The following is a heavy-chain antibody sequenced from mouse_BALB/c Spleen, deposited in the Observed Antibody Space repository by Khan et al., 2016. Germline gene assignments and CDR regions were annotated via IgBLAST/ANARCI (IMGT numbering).Heavy chain of an antibody. CDR3: VRGVIKVVAYCAY. V-gene: IGHV5-6-5*01. D-gene: IGHD1-1*01. CDR2: ISSGGTT. CDR1: GFTFSSYA. J-gene: IGHJ2*01. Sequence: EVELVESGGGLVKPGGSLKLSCAASGFTFSSYAMSWVRQTPEKRLEWVASISSGGTTSYPDSLKSRITISRDNARKILELQMSSLRSEDTGMFYCVRGVIKVVAYCAYWGRGTTLTVSA.